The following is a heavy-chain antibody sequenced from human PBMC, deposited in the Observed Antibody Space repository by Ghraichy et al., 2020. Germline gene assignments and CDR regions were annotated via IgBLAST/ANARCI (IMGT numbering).Heavy chain of an antibody. J-gene: IGHJ3*02. V-gene: IGHV3-53*01. D-gene: IGHD3-16*01. Sequence: GGSLRLSCAASGFTVSSNYMSWVRQAPGKGLEWVSVIYSGGSTYYADSVKGRFTISRDNSKNTLYLQMNSLRAEDTAVYYCASRWGGAGYAFDIWGQGTMVTVSS. CDR3: ASRWGGAGYAFDI. CDR1: GFTVSSNY. CDR2: IYSGGST.